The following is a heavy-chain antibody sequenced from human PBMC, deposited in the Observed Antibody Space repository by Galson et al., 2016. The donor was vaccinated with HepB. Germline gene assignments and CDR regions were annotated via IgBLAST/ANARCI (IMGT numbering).Heavy chain of an antibody. CDR1: GFTFRGYG. CDR3: ARGVGYGDYTFEV. CDR2: IRSDGSIS. V-gene: IGHV3-33*01. D-gene: IGHD4-17*01. J-gene: IGHJ3*01. Sequence: SLRLSCAASGFTFRGYGVHWVRQAPGKGLEWVALIRSDGSISYYADSVKGRFTISRDNSKNTLDLQMNSLRPEDTAVYYCARGVGYGDYTFEVWGQGTMGIVSS.